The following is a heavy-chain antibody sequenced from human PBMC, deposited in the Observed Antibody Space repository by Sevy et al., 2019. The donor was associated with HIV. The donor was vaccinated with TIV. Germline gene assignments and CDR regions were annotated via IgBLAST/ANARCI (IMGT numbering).Heavy chain of an antibody. Sequence: GGSLRLSCAASGFTFSSYSMNRVRQAPGKGLEWVSSISSSSSYIYYADSVKGRFTISRDNAKKLLYLQMNSLRAEDTAVYYCAREGTRMTTEPRYLDYWGQGTLVTVS. V-gene: IGHV3-21*01. CDR3: AREGTRMTTEPRYLDY. CDR1: GFTFSSYS. D-gene: IGHD4-17*01. CDR2: ISSSSSYI. J-gene: IGHJ4*02.